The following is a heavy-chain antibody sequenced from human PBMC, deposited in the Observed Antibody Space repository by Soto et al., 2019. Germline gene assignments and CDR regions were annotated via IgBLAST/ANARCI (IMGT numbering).Heavy chain of an antibody. CDR2: IKQDGSEK. CDR1: GFTFSSYW. Sequence: GGSLRLSCAASGFTFSSYWMSWVRQAPGKGLEWVANIKQDGSEKYYVDSVKGRFTISRDNAKNSLYLQMNSLRAEDTAVYYCARDRLAAAGTYYYYMDVWGKGTTVTVSS. V-gene: IGHV3-7*01. J-gene: IGHJ6*03. CDR3: ARDRLAAAGTYYYYMDV. D-gene: IGHD6-13*01.